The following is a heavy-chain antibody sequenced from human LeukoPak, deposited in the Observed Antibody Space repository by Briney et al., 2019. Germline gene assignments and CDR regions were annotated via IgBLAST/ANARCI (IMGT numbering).Heavy chain of an antibody. CDR2: ITDTGDAT. J-gene: IGHJ4*02. CDR1: GFTFSSFA. CDR3: AKSDCGSDGCKLYNY. D-gene: IGHD2-21*01. Sequence: GGSLRLSCAASGFTFSSFAMAWVRQAPGKRLEWVSSITDTGDATGYTESVKGRFTISRDNSKGTVWLQMNSLRAEDTAIYYCAKSDCGSDGCKLYNYWAQGTQVTVSS. V-gene: IGHV3-23*01.